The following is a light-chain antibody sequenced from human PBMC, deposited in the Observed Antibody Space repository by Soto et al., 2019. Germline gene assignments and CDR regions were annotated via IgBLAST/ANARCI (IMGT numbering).Light chain of an antibody. V-gene: IGKV2-30*02. CDR2: HVS. CDR1: QSLIHSDGNTY. J-gene: IGKJ3*01. CDR3: MQGRHWPYT. Sequence: DVVVPQSPLSLPVTLGQPASISCRSSQSLIHSDGNTYLHWFQQRPGQSPRRLIYHVSTRDSGVPDRFLGSGSGTDCTLEISRVEAEDVGVYYCMQGRHWPYTFGPGTTVDIK.